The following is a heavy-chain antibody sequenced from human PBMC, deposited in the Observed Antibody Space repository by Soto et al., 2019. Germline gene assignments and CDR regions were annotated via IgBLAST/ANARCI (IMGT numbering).Heavy chain of an antibody. Sequence: QVQLVESGGGVVQPGRSLRLSCAASGFTFSSYAMHWVRRAPGKGLEWVAAVSHDGKSGFYADSVSGRFTVPRDNSNSLVYLQMDRLRPEDTALFYCARLDKFNGGWSWGQGTAVTVSS. CDR1: GFTFSSYA. V-gene: IGHV3-30*14. J-gene: IGHJ4*02. CDR2: VSHDGKSG. D-gene: IGHD6-19*01. CDR3: ARLDKFNGGWS.